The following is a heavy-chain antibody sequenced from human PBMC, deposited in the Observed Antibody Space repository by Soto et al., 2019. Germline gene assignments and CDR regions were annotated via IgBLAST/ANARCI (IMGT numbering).Heavy chain of an antibody. Sequence: GGSLRLSCAASGFTFSDYYMSWIRQAPGKGLEWVSYIISSGSTIYYADSVNGRFTISRDNAKNSLYLQMNSLRAEDTAVYYCARDQSGGGSCYPQKCNWFDPWGQGTLVTVSS. CDR2: IISSGSTI. CDR3: ARDQSGGGSCYPQKCNWFDP. J-gene: IGHJ5*02. D-gene: IGHD2-15*01. CDR1: GFTFSDYY. V-gene: IGHV3-11*01.